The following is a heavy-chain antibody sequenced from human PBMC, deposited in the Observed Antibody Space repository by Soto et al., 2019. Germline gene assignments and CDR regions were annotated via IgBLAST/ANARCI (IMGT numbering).Heavy chain of an antibody. CDR2: ISYGGDNK. Sequence: QVQLVESGGGVVQPGRSLRLSCAASGFIFSDYAMHWVRQAPGKGLEWVAVISYGGDNKYYADSVRGRFAISRDNLKNPLYLQMHSLNPEDTAVYHCAKARHSTSWYGVEADFWGQGTLVTVSS. V-gene: IGHV3-30*09. D-gene: IGHD6-13*01. CDR1: GFIFSDYA. CDR3: AKARHSTSWYGVEADF. J-gene: IGHJ4*02.